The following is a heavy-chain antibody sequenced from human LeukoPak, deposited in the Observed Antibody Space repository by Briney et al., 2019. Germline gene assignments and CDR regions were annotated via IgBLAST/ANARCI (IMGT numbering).Heavy chain of an antibody. CDR3: ARGRYVTTRCGAAAGFLDY. Sequence: SETLSLTCAVYGGSFSGDFWSWIRQSPGKGLEWIGEINHGGSTNYNPSLKSRVTISVDTSQNQFSLRLSSVTAADTAVYYCARGRYVTTRCGAAAGFLDYWGQGTLDTVST. J-gene: IGHJ4*02. V-gene: IGHV4-34*01. CDR1: GGSFSGDF. CDR2: INHGGST. D-gene: IGHD6-13*01.